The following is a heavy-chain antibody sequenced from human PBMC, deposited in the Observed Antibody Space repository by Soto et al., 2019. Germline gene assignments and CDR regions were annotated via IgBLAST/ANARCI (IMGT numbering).Heavy chain of an antibody. CDR2: ISGSGGRT. J-gene: IGHJ3*02. CDR1: GFTFSSFA. D-gene: IGHD5-12*01. Sequence: EVQLLESGGGLVQPGGSLRVSCAASGFTFSSFAMSWVRQAPGKGLEWVSEISGSGGRTKYADSVKGRFTISRDNSKNTLHLQMNSLRAEDTAVYYCARDPDSGYDQRAFDIWGQGTMVTVSS. V-gene: IGHV3-23*01. CDR3: ARDPDSGYDQRAFDI.